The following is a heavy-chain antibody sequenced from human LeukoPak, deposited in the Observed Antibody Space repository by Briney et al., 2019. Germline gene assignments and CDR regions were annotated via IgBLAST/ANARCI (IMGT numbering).Heavy chain of an antibody. V-gene: IGHV3-7*03. D-gene: IGHD3-3*01. Sequence: GGSLRLSCAASGFTFSTYWMTWVRQAPGKGLEWVANIKEDGSEKYYVDSVKGRFTISRDNAKNSLYLQMNSLRAEDTAVYYCAKTAYDFWSGLNWFDPWGQGTLVTVSS. J-gene: IGHJ5*02. CDR1: GFTFSTYW. CDR3: AKTAYDFWSGLNWFDP. CDR2: IKEDGSEK.